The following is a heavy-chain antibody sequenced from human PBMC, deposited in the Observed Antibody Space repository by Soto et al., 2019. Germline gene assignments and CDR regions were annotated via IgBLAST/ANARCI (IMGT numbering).Heavy chain of an antibody. V-gene: IGHV1-18*01. J-gene: IGHJ4*02. CDR3: ARVGVGIAAPRVWPH. CDR1: GYTFTSYG. Sequence: QVQLVQSGAEVKKPGASVKVSCKASGYTFTSYGISWVRQAPGQGLEWMGWINPYNGNTHYADQFSGRVTVPAGTSTATPVMEVTRLTSDDTPVFYCARVGVGIAAPRVWPHWGQGTVVTVSS. D-gene: IGHD2-21*01. CDR2: INPYNGNT.